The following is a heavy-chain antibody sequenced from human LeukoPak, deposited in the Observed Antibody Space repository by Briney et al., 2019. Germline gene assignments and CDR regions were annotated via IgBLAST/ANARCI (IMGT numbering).Heavy chain of an antibody. Sequence: GGSLRLSCAASGFTYSHYYMSWIRQAPGKGLEWVSYISGRGSTRFYLDSVKGRFTISRDNADNSFFLQMNSLRAEDTAIYYCARAPRTYAVSPGALDIWGQGTMVTVSS. V-gene: IGHV3-11*01. J-gene: IGHJ3*02. D-gene: IGHD2-8*01. CDR3: ARAPRTYAVSPGALDI. CDR1: GFTYSHYY. CDR2: ISGRGSTR.